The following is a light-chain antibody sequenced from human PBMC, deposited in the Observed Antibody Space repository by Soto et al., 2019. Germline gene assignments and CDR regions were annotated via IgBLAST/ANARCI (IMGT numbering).Light chain of an antibody. Sequence: QSALTQPASVSGSPGQSIAISCTGTSSDIVSYKYVSWYQQHPGKAPKLIIHEVSNRPSGSSDHLSGSKSGNTASQTIYVLPYDDEADYYCSPHTTGSTRIFVTGTKLTVL. V-gene: IGLV2-14*01. CDR2: EVS. CDR3: SPHTTGSTRI. CDR1: SSDIVSYKY. J-gene: IGLJ1*01.